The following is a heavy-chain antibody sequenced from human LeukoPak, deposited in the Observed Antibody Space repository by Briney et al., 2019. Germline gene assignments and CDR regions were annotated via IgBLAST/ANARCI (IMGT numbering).Heavy chain of an antibody. V-gene: IGHV3-74*01. Sequence: PGGSLRLSCAASGFTFSSYWMHWVRQAPGKGLVWVSRIKTDGSSTSYADSVKGRFTISRDNAKNSLYLQMNSLRAEDTALYYCAKDIWGYCSGGSCYNFDYWGQGTLVTVSS. CDR1: GFTFSSYW. D-gene: IGHD2-15*01. J-gene: IGHJ4*02. CDR3: AKDIWGYCSGGSCYNFDY. CDR2: IKTDGSST.